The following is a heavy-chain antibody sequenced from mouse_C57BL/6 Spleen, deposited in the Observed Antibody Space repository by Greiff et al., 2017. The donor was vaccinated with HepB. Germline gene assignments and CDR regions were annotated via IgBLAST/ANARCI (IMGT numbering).Heavy chain of an antibody. V-gene: IGHV1-9*01. CDR1: GYTFTGYW. CDR3: ARGGFVFAKDD. J-gene: IGHJ4*01. CDR2: ILPGSGST. Sequence: VQLQQSGPELMKPGASVKLSCKATGYTFTGYWIEWVKQRPGQGLEWIGEILPGSGSTNYNEKFKGKATFTADTSSTTAYMQLSSLTTEDSAIYDCARGGFVFAKDDWGQGTTVTVSS.